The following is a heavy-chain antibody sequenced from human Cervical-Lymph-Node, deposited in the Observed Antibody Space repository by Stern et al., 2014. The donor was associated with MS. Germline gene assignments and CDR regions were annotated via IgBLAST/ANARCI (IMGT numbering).Heavy chain of an antibody. V-gene: IGHV4-39*02. Sequence: QVQLQESGPGLVKPSETLSLTCTVSGGSIISSDHYWGWVRQPPGKGLEWIGRIDFTGTTFYTPSLTSRVSLSLDTSKNQFFLQVTSVTAADTAVYYCAREGSVVTTYAMDVWGQGTTVAVSS. CDR3: AREGSVVTTYAMDV. J-gene: IGHJ6*02. CDR2: IDFTGTT. CDR1: GGSIISSDHY. D-gene: IGHD4-23*01.